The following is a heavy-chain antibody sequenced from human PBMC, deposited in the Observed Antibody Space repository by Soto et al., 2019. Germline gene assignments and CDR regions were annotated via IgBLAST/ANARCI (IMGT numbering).Heavy chain of an antibody. CDR1: GFTFSSYW. CDR3: ARGKVKDFWSGYPSYYGMDV. CDR2: IKQDGSEK. D-gene: IGHD3-3*01. V-gene: IGHV3-7*03. J-gene: IGHJ6*02. Sequence: EVQLVESGGGLVQPGGSLRLSCAASGFTFSSYWMSWVRQAPGKGLEWVANIKQDGSEKYYVDSVKGRFTISRDNAKTSLYMQMNSLRAEDTAVYYWARGKVKDFWSGYPSYYGMDVWGQGTTVTVSS.